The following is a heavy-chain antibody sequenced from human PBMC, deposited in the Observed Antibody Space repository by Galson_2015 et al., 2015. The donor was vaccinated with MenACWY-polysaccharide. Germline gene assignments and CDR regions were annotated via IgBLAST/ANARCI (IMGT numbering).Heavy chain of an antibody. CDR2: MSYSGRG. D-gene: IGHD1-26*01. CDR1: GGSVTSDTSY. Sequence: SLTCTVSGGSVTSDTSYWSWLRQPPGKGLEWIRYMSYSGRGNSNPSLRSRVTVLIDTSKNQFSLRLTSVTAADTAMYYCAREPTYSGSFGWFDPWGQGTLVTVSS. J-gene: IGHJ5*02. CDR3: AREPTYSGSFGWFDP. V-gene: IGHV4-61*01.